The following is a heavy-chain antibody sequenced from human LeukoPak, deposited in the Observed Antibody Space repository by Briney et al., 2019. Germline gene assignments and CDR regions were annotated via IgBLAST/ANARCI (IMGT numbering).Heavy chain of an antibody. CDR1: GGSFSGYY. D-gene: IGHD3-16*01. CDR2: INHSGST. V-gene: IGHV4-34*01. CDR3: ARDTTHYDYVWGSRNPHHYFDY. Sequence: SETLSLTCAVYGGSFSGYYWSWIRQPPGKGLEWIGEINHSGSTNYNPSLKSRVTISVDTSKNQFSLKLSSVTAADTAVYYCARDTTHYDYVWGSRNPHHYFDYWGQGTLVTVSS. J-gene: IGHJ4*02.